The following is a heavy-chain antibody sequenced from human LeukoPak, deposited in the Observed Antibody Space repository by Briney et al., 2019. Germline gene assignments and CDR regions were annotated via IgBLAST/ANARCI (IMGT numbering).Heavy chain of an antibody. CDR3: ARGEGTFDY. Sequence: PGGSLRLSCAASGFSFNSYWMSWVRQAPGKGLEWVANIKQDGSEKYYVDSVKGRFTISRDNAKNSLYLEMNSLRAEDTAVYYCARGEGTFDYWGQGTLVTVSS. D-gene: IGHD1-7*01. V-gene: IGHV3-7*01. CDR1: GFSFNSYW. J-gene: IGHJ4*02. CDR2: IKQDGSEK.